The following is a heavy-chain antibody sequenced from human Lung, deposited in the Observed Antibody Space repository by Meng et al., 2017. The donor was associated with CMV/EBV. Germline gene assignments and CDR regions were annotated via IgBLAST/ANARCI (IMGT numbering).Heavy chain of an antibody. J-gene: IGHJ4*02. Sequence: GSLRLSCGIYGGSLRGYYWRWTRQTQGKGLEWIGEIRHSGDITNYNPSLKSRVTISIDTCKKQFSLKLIALTAAETAVYYCTRPYSRSYYSDYWCQGTLVTVSS. V-gene: IGHV4-34*01. CDR3: TRPYSRSYYSDY. CDR1: GGSLRGYY. CDR2: IRHSGDIT. D-gene: IGHD6-6*01.